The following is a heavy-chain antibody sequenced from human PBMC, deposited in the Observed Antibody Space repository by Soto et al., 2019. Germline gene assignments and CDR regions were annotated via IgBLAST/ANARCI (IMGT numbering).Heavy chain of an antibody. CDR3: ARGSAYDYRLFDY. J-gene: IGHJ4*02. CDR2: INPNSGGT. Sequence: QVQLVQSGAEVKKPEASVKVSCKASGYTFIGYYMHWMRQAPGQGLEWMGWINPNSGGTNYAQKFQGRVTMTRDTSISTAYLELTSYDTAVYYCARGSAYDYRLFDYWGQGALITVSS. D-gene: IGHD5-12*01. CDR1: GYTFIGYY. V-gene: IGHV1-2*02.